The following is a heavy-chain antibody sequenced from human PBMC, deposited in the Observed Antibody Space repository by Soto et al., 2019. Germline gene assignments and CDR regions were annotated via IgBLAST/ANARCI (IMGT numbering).Heavy chain of an antibody. CDR2: IYPDDSDT. CDR1: GYNFTNYW. J-gene: IGHJ3*02. Sequence: GSLKISCGASGYNFTNYWIAWVRQVPGKGLERMGIIYPDDSDTRYSPSFQGQVIISADKSITTAYLQWSSLKASDAAMYYCARHPQRDTTLLNDAFHIWGQGTLVTVSS. V-gene: IGHV5-51*01. CDR3: ARHPQRDTTLLNDAFHI. D-gene: IGHD1-1*01.